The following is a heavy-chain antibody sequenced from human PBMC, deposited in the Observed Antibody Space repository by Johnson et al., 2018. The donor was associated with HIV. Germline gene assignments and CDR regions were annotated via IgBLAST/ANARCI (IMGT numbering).Heavy chain of an antibody. CDR2: IKQDGSEK. D-gene: IGHD6-13*01. J-gene: IGHJ3*02. Sequence: VQLVESGGGLVKPGGSLRLSCAASGFTFSDYYMSWIRQAPGKGLEWVANIKQDGSEKYYVDAVKGRFTIYRDNAKNSLYLQMNSLRAEDTAVYYCARPYSSSWYEPRDAFDIWGQGTMVTVSS. CDR3: ARPYSSSWYEPRDAFDI. V-gene: IGHV3-7*05. CDR1: GFTFSDYY.